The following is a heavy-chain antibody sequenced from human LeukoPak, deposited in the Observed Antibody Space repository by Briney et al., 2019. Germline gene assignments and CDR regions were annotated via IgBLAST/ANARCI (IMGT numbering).Heavy chain of an antibody. J-gene: IGHJ5*02. CDR3: AKKYSTGLDP. V-gene: IGHV3-74*01. CDR1: GFTFSSYW. CDR2: INSDGSST. Sequence: GRSLRLSCAASGFTFSSYWMHWVRQAPGKGLVWVSRINSDGSSTSYADSVKGRFTISRDNAKNTLYLQMNSLRAEDTAIYYCAKKYSTGLDPWGQGTLVTVSS. D-gene: IGHD1-26*01.